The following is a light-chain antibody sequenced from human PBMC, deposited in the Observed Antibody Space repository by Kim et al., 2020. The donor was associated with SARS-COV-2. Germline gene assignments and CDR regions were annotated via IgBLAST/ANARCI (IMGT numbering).Light chain of an antibody. CDR1: QSVSSN. CDR2: GAS. CDR3: QQYNNWPRT. J-gene: IGKJ1*01. Sequence: EIVMTQSPATLSVSPGERATLSCRASQSVSSNLVWYQQKPGQAPRLLIYGASTRVTGVPARFSGSGSGTEFTLTISSLQSEDFAVCYCQQYNNWPRTFGQGTKVDIK. V-gene: IGKV3-15*01.